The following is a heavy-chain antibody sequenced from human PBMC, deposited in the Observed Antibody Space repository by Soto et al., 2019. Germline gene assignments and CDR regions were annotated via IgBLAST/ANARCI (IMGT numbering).Heavy chain of an antibody. D-gene: IGHD5-12*01. CDR1: GFSFENYG. J-gene: IGHJ6*02. CDR2: IWYDGSLQ. V-gene: IGHV3-33*06. CDR3: ANLWGDGYNLGQDYNGMDV. Sequence: QVQMVESGGGVVQPERSLRLSCAASGFSFENYGMHWVRQAPGRGLEWVAIIWYDGSLQYYAAAVKGRFTISRDNSKNTLYLERNSLRAEATAVYYCANLWGDGYNLGQDYNGMDVWGQGTTVIVSS.